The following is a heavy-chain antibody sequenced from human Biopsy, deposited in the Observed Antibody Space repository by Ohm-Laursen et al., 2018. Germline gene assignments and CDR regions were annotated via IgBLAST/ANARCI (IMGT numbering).Heavy chain of an antibody. CDR2: IVPILGTV. D-gene: IGHD5-24*01. Sequence: GASVKASCKASGYTFTSYGISWARQAPGQGLEWLGRIVPILGTVNYAQRFQGRVALTADKSTGTAYMELNRLISDDTAVYYCATDADGYYTEFDFWGQGTLITVSS. J-gene: IGHJ4*02. CDR3: ATDADGYYTEFDF. V-gene: IGHV1-69*04. CDR1: GYTFTSYG.